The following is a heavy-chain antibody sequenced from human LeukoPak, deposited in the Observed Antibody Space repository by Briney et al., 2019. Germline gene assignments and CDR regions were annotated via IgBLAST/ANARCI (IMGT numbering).Heavy chain of an antibody. CDR2: IKQDGSEK. D-gene: IGHD1-26*01. V-gene: IGHV3-7*01. Sequence: GGSLRLSCAASGFTFSSYWMSWVRQAPGKGLEWVANIKQDGSEKYYVDSVKGRFTISRDNAKNSLYLQMNSLRAEDTAVYYCAREEGELQNYYYYMDVWGKGTTVTVSS. CDR3: AREEGELQNYYYYMDV. J-gene: IGHJ6*03. CDR1: GFTFSSYW.